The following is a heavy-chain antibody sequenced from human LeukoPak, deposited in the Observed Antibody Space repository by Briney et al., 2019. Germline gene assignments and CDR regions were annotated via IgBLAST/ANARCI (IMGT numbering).Heavy chain of an antibody. J-gene: IGHJ4*02. V-gene: IGHV3-30-3*01. Sequence: PGGSLRLSCAASGFTFSSYAMHWVRQAPGKGLEWVAVISYDGSNKYYADSVKGRFTISRDNAKNSLYLQMNSLRAEDTAVYYCARSHSPPCSSTSCYHRHFDYWGQGTLVTVSS. CDR2: ISYDGSNK. D-gene: IGHD2-2*01. CDR3: ARSHSPPCSSTSCYHRHFDY. CDR1: GFTFSSYA.